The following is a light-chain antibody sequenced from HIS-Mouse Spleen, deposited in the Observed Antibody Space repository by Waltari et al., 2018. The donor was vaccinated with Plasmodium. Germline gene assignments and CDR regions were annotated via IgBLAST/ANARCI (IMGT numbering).Light chain of an antibody. CDR2: KDS. CDR1: VLAKKS. Sequence: SYELTQPSSVSVSPGQTARITCSGDVLAKKSARWFQQKPGQATGPGIYKDSERPSGIRERFSGSSSGTTVTLTISGAQVEDEADYYCYSAADNNRVFGGGTKLTVL. J-gene: IGLJ3*02. CDR3: YSAADNNRV. V-gene: IGLV3-27*01.